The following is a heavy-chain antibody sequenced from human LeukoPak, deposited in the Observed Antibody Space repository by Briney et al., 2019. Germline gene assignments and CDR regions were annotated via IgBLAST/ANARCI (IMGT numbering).Heavy chain of an antibody. D-gene: IGHD2-2*01. CDR2: IIPIFGTA. V-gene: IGHV1-69*05. CDR3: SSGVRPRARPAAAKPYYMDV. J-gene: IGHJ6*03. CDR1: GGTFSSYA. Sequence: SVKVSCKASGGTFSSYAISWVRQAPGQGLEWMGGIIPIFGTANYAQKFQGRVTITTDESTSTAYMELSSLRSEDTAVYYCSSGVRPRARPAAAKPYYMDVWGKGTTVTVSS.